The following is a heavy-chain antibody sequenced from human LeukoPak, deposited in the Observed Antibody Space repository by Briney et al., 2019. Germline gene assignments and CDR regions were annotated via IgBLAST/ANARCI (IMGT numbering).Heavy chain of an antibody. V-gene: IGHV3-23*01. CDR2: ISDSGGST. CDR1: GFTLSSYD. J-gene: IGHJ4*02. Sequence: GGSLRLSCTVSGFTLSSYDMTWIRQAPGKGLEWVSSISDSGGSTYYADSVKGRFTISRDNSKNTLFLQMNSLRAEDRAVYYCAKDSLRTVPKASFDYWGQGTLVTVSS. CDR3: AKDSLRTVPKASFDY. D-gene: IGHD2-2*01.